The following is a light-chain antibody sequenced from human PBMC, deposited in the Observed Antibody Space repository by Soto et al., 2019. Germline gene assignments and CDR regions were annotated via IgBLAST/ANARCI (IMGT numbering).Light chain of an antibody. CDR1: QNIDNF. CDR2: AAS. V-gene: IGKV1-39*01. CDR3: QQSYSAPPS. Sequence: DIQMTQSPSSLSESIGDRVTITCRASQNIDNFLNWYQWRPGKAPKFLIFAASSLQSGVSSRFSGRGSGTHFSLTITNLQPEDFATYYCQQSYSAPPSFGQGTKLEI. J-gene: IGKJ2*01.